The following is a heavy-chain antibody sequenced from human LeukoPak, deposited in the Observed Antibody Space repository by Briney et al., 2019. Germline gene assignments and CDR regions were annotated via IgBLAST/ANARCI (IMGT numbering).Heavy chain of an antibody. V-gene: IGHV3-23*01. J-gene: IGHJ4*02. CDR3: AKDYSGSYYALDY. Sequence: GGSLRLSCAASGFTFSSYAMSWVRQAPGKGLEWVSAISGSGGSTYYAGSVKGQFTISRDNSKNMLYLQMNSLRAEDTAEYYCAKDYSGSYYALDYWGQGTLVTVSS. CDR2: ISGSGGST. CDR1: GFTFSSYA. D-gene: IGHD1-26*01.